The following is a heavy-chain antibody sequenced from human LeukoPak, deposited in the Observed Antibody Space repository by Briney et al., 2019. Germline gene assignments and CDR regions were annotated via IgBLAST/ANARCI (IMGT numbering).Heavy chain of an antibody. Sequence: KPSETLSLTCAVYGGSFSGYYWSWLRQPPGKGLEWIGEINHSGSTNYNPSLKSRVTISIDTSKNQFSLKLTSATAADTAVYYCAREVVRGNSYWGQGTLVTVSS. D-gene: IGHD3-10*01. CDR2: INHSGST. J-gene: IGHJ4*02. V-gene: IGHV4-34*01. CDR1: GGSFSGYY. CDR3: AREVVRGNSY.